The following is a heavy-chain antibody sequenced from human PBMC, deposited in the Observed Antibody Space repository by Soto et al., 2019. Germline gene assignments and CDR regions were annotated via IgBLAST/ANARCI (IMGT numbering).Heavy chain of an antibody. D-gene: IGHD3-10*01. CDR3: ARDGTVRGVIDN. V-gene: IGHV4-59*01. J-gene: IGHJ4*02. CDR2: IYNSGST. CDR1: GGSISSMF. Sequence: SETLSLTCTVSGGSISSMFWSWIRQPPGKGLEWIGYIYNSGSTNYNPSLQSRVTISGDTSKNQFSLKLSSVTAADTAVYYCARDGTVRGVIDNWGQGTLVTVSS.